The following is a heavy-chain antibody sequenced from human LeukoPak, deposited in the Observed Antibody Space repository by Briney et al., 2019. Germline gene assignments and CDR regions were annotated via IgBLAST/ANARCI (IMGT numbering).Heavy chain of an antibody. V-gene: IGHV3-23*01. CDR2: ITGNGATT. D-gene: IGHD6-19*01. CDR1: GFSFSNYG. J-gene: IGHJ4*02. CDR3: ARRGAVAGTVDY. Sequence: GGSLRLSCAASGFSFSNYGMNWVRQAPGKGLEWVSGITGNGATTYYADSVKGRFTISRGNSRNTVYLQMNSLRAEDTAVYYCARRGAVAGTVDYWGQGTLVTVSS.